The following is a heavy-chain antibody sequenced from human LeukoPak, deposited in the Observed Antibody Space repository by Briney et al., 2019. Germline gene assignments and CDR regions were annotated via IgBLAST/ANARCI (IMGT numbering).Heavy chain of an antibody. CDR2: IYYSGST. CDR3: ARRGDSSGYYYFDS. Sequence: PSETLSLTCTVSGGSISSSSYYWGWIRQPPGKGLEWIGSIYYSGSTYDNPSLRSRVTISVDTSKNQYSLKLSSVTAADTAVYFCARRGDSSGYYYFDSWGQGTLVTVSS. J-gene: IGHJ4*02. V-gene: IGHV4-39*01. CDR1: GGSISSSSYY. D-gene: IGHD3-22*01.